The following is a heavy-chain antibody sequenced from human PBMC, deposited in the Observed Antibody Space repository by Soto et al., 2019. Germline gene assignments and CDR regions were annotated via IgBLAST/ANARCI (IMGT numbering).Heavy chain of an antibody. CDR3: ASGFRGVSGSLFDY. CDR1: GCSLSSYY. Sequence: TSETLSLTCPLSGCSLSSYYWRWVRQPPGKGLEWIGYIYYSGSTNYNPSLKSRVTISVDTSKNQFSRKLSSVTAADTAVYYCASGFRGVSGSLFDYWGQGTPVTVSS. V-gene: IGHV4-59*01. J-gene: IGHJ4*02. D-gene: IGHD3-10*01. CDR2: IYYSGST.